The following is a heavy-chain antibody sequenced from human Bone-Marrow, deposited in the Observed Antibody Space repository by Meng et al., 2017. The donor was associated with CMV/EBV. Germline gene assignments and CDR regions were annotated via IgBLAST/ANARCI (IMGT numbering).Heavy chain of an antibody. CDR1: GFTFSSYA. V-gene: IGHV3-23*03. Sequence: GGSLRLSCAASGFTFSSYAMSWGRQAPGKGLEWVSVIYSGGSTTYYADSVKGRFTISRDNSKNTVYLQMSSLRAEDTAVYYCARSGAEWGRLDYWGQGTLVTVSS. J-gene: IGHJ4*02. CDR3: ARSGAEWGRLDY. CDR2: IYSGGSTT. D-gene: IGHD3-3*01.